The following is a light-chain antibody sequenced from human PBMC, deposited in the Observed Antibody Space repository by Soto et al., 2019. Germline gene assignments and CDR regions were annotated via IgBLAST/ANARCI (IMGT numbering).Light chain of an antibody. V-gene: IGKV3-11*01. CDR1: QSVSRH. J-gene: IGKJ2*01. CDR3: QQRGGWPPSFT. CDR2: DAS. Sequence: EIVLTQSPGTLSLSPGERATLSCRASQSVSRHLAWYQQKPGQDPRLVIYDASDRATGIPARFSGSGSGTDFTLTISSLEPEDFAAYYCQQRGGWPPSFTFGQGTKLEI.